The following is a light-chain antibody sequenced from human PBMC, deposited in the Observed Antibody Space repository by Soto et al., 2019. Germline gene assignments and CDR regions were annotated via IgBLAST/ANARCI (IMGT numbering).Light chain of an antibody. CDR2: GAS. CDR1: QSVSSSY. CDR3: QQYGSSPLT. J-gene: IGKJ4*01. V-gene: IGKV3-20*01. Sequence: EIVLTQSPGTLSLSPGERATLSCRASQSVSSSYLAWYQQKPGQAPRLLIYGASSRATGIPDRFSGSGSGTDFTLTISSLEPEDFAFYYCQQYGSSPLTFGGGTKVDIK.